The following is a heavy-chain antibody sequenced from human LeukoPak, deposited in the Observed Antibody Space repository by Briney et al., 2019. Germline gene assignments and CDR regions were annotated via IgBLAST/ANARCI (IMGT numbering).Heavy chain of an antibody. D-gene: IGHD6-19*01. CDR1: GFTFSSYW. V-gene: IGHV3-7*01. J-gene: IGHJ4*02. CDR2: IKEDGSEK. Sequence: GGSLRLSCATSGFTFSSYWISWVRQAPGKGLEWVANIKEDGSEKNYVDSVKGRFTISRDNAKNSLFLQMNSLRPEDTAVYYCARDSGRVNYWGQGTLVTVSS. CDR3: ARDSGRVNY.